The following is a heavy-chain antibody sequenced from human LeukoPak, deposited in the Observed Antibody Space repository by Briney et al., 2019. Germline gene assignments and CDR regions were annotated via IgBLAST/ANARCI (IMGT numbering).Heavy chain of an antibody. D-gene: IGHD6-13*01. V-gene: IGHV4-34*01. CDR1: GGSFSGYY. CDR2: INHSGST. Sequence: SETLSLTCAVYGGSFSGYYWSWIRQPPGKVLEWIGEINHSGSTNYNPSLKSRVTISVDTSKNQFSLKLSSVTAADTAVYYCARRGRWVAAVLGAFDIWGQGTMVTVSS. CDR3: ARRGRWVAAVLGAFDI. J-gene: IGHJ3*02.